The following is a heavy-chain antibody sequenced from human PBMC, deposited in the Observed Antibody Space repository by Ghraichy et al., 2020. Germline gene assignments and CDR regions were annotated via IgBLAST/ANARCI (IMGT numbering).Heavy chain of an antibody. Sequence: LRLSCGASGFTFDDYAMHWVRQAPGKGLEWVSGLSWNSNFISYADSVKGRFTISRDNAKNSLYLQMNSLRPEDTALYYCVKDSASSSSSPDYFDCWGQGTLVTVSS. CDR2: LSWNSNFI. J-gene: IGHJ4*02. D-gene: IGHD6-6*01. V-gene: IGHV3-9*01. CDR3: VKDSASSSSSPDYFDC. CDR1: GFTFDDYA.